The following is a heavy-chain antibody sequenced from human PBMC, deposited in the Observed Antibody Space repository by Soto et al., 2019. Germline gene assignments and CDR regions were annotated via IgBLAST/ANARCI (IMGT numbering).Heavy chain of an antibody. J-gene: IGHJ5*02. Sequence: QVQLQESGPGLVKPSQTLSLTCTVSGGSISSGGYYWSWIRQHPGKGLEWIGYIYYSGSTYYNPSLKSLVTISVDTANNQFSLKLSSVPAADTAVYYCARVGGINWFDPWGQGTLVTVSS. D-gene: IGHD3-16*01. V-gene: IGHV4-31*01. CDR1: GGSISSGGYY. CDR2: IYYSGST. CDR3: ARVGGINWFDP.